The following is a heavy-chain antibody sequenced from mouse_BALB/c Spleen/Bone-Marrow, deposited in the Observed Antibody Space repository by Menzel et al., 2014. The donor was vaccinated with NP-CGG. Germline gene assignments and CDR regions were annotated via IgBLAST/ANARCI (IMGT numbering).Heavy chain of an antibody. D-gene: IGHD2-1*01. CDR3: TRLTLLQGYSDS. CDR2: INPSNGGT. CDR1: GYTFTSYY. V-gene: IGHV1-53*01. J-gene: IGHJ2*01. Sequence: VKLMESGAELVKPGTSVKLSCKASGYTFTSYYIYWVKQRPGQGLKWIGQINPSNGGTNFNEKFKSKATLTVDKSSSTTYMHLNSMTSQDSAVYNYTRLTLLQGYSDSCGQGATLTDSS.